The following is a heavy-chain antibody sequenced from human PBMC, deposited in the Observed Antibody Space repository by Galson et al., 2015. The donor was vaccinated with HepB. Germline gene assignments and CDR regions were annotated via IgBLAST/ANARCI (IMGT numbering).Heavy chain of an antibody. CDR2: IGTAGDT. Sequence: SLRLSCAASGFTFSSYDMHWVRQATGKGLEWVSAIGTAGDTYYPGSVKGRFTISRENAKNSLYLQMNGLRAGDTAVYYCARALRYSSGHHGYYYYMDVWGKGTTVTVSS. CDR3: ARALRYSSGHHGYYYYMDV. D-gene: IGHD6-19*01. J-gene: IGHJ6*03. V-gene: IGHV3-13*01. CDR1: GFTFSSYD.